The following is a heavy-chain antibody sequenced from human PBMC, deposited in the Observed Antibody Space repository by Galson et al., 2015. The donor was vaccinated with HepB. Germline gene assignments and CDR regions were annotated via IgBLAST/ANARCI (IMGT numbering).Heavy chain of an antibody. CDR3: AKGLYGSGSYQSGMDV. Sequence: SLRLSCAASGFTFSSYVMHWVRQAPGKGLEWVAVISYDGSNKYYADSVKGRFTISRDNSKNTLYLQMNSLRAEDTAVYYCAKGLYGSGSYQSGMDVWGQGTTVTVSS. D-gene: IGHD3-10*01. J-gene: IGHJ6*02. V-gene: IGHV3-30*18. CDR1: GFTFSSYV. CDR2: ISYDGSNK.